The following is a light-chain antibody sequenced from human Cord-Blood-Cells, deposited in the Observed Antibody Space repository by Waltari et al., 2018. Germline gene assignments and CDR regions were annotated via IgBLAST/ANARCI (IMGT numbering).Light chain of an antibody. CDR1: PSVLYSSNNKNY. CDR3: QQYYSTPLYS. Sequence: DIVMTQYPDSLAVSLGERATINCKYSPSVLYSSNNKNYLAWYQQKPGQPPKLLIYWASTRESGVPDRFSGSGSGTDFTLTISSLQAEDVAVYYCQQYYSTPLYSFGQGTKLEIK. V-gene: IGKV4-1*01. CDR2: WAS. J-gene: IGKJ2*03.